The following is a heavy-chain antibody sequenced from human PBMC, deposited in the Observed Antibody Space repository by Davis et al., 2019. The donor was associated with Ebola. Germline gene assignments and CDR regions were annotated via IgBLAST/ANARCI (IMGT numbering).Heavy chain of an antibody. CDR2: ISGSGGST. J-gene: IGHJ4*02. V-gene: IGHV3-23*01. D-gene: IGHD2-2*02. CDR1: GFTFSSYA. CDR3: VRAAAYCDSTSCYTSYYFDY. Sequence: GGSLRLSCAASGFTFSSYAMSWVRQAPGKGLEWVSAISGSGGSTYYADSVKGRFTISRDSSKNTVHLQMSSLSAEDTAVYYCVRAAAYCDSTSCYTSYYFDYWGQGTLVTVSS.